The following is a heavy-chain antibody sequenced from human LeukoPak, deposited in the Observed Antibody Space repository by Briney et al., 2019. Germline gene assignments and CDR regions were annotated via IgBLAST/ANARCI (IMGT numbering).Heavy chain of an antibody. Sequence: PSETLSLTCIVSGGSVSSGSYYWSWIRQPAGKGLEWIGRVFTSGSTDYNPSFKSRVTISVDTSKKQVSLKLTSVTAADTAVYYCARDTSSYYPSGSYSDFFDHWGQGTLVTVSS. V-gene: IGHV4-61*02. CDR2: VFTSGST. D-gene: IGHD3-10*01. CDR1: GGSVSSGSYY. J-gene: IGHJ4*02. CDR3: ARDTSSYYPSGSYSDFFDH.